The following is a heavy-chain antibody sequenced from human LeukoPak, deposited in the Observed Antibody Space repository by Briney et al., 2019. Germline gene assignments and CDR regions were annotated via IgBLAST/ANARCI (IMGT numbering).Heavy chain of an antibody. Sequence: GRSLRLSCAASGFTFSSYGMYWVRQAPGKGLEWVAVISYDGSNKYYADSVKGRFTISRDNSKNTLYLQMNSLRAEDTAVYYCAKDRLTTVNYYYYGMDVWGQGTTVTVSS. J-gene: IGHJ6*02. V-gene: IGHV3-30*18. CDR3: AKDRLTTVNYYYYGMDV. D-gene: IGHD4-11*01. CDR1: GFTFSSYG. CDR2: ISYDGSNK.